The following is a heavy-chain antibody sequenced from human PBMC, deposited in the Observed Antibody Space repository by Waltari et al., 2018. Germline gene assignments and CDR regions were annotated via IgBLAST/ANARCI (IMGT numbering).Heavy chain of an antibody. V-gene: IGHV3-74*01. Sequence: EEQLVESGGGLIQPGESLRVSCVVSGFTFSGYWMNWVRQAPGKGLVWVARINSDGSDTSYADSVKGRFTISRDNAKNTVYLQMKSLRAEDTAVYYCARVARKTYSSPVPGRDYYYGMDVWGLGTTVTVSS. CDR1: GFTFSGYW. J-gene: IGHJ6*02. CDR2: INSDGSDT. CDR3: ARVARKTYSSPVPGRDYYYGMDV. D-gene: IGHD6-13*01.